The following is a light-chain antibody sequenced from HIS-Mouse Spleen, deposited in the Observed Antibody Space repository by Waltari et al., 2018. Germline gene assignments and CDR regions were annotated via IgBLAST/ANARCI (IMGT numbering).Light chain of an antibody. CDR1: NIGSKS. CDR2: DDS. CDR3: QVWDSRSDHPWV. V-gene: IGLV3-21*02. J-gene: IGLJ3*02. Sequence: SYVLTQPPSVSVAPGQTARITCGGNNIGSKSVHWYQQKPGQAPVLVVNDDSDRPSGIPGRFSGSNAGNTATLTISRVEAGDEADYYCQVWDSRSDHPWVFGGGTKLTVL.